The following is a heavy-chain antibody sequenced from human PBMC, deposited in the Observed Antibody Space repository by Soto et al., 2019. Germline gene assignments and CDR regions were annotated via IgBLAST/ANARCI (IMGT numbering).Heavy chain of an antibody. CDR1: GGSFSGYY. Sequence: QVQLQQWGAGLLKPSETLSLTCAVYGGSFSGYYWSWIRQPPGKGLVWIGEINHSGSTNYNPSLRRRVTISVNRYKYLFSLKLSSVTGADAAVYYCAKTMAMVRGVKGWFDPWGQGTLVTVSS. CDR2: INHSGST. D-gene: IGHD3-10*01. J-gene: IGHJ5*02. V-gene: IGHV4-34*01. CDR3: AKTMAMVRGVKGWFDP.